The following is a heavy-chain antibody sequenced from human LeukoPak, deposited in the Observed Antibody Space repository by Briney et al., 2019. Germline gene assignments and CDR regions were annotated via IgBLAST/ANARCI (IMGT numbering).Heavy chain of an antibody. CDR1: GYTFTGYY. V-gene: IGHV1-2*02. D-gene: IGHD6-25*01. Sequence: GASVKVSCKASGYTFTGYYMHWVRQAPGQGLEWMGWINPNSGGANYAQKFQGRVTMTRDTSISTAYMELSRLRSDDTAVYYCARGAAGYYYYMDVWGKGTTVTVSS. CDR3: ARGAAGYYYYMDV. J-gene: IGHJ6*03. CDR2: INPNSGGA.